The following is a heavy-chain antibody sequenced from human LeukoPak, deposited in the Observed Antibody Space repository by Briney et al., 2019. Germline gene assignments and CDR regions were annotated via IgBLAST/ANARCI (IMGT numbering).Heavy chain of an antibody. CDR2: IYSGGFT. Sequence: GGSLRLSCAASGFTFSSSEMNWVRQAPGKGLEWVSHIYSGGFTQFAGSVRGRFTMSRDSSKNTLYLQMNSLKIEDTAVYYCTTDDYFGSGSYDYWGQGTLVTVSS. V-gene: IGHV3-66*01. D-gene: IGHD3-10*01. CDR1: GFTFSSSE. J-gene: IGHJ4*02. CDR3: TTDDYFGSGSYDY.